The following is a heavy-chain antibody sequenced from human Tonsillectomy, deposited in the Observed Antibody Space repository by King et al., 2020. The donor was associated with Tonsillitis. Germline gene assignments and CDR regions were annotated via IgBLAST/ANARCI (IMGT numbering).Heavy chain of an antibody. CDR2: IYHSGST. J-gene: IGHJ3*02. D-gene: IGHD3-22*01. CDR1: GYSISSGYY. Sequence: QVQLPESGPGLVKPSETLSLTCTVSGYSISSGYYWGWIRQPPGKGLEWIGSIYHSGSTYYNPSLKSRVTISVDTSKNQFPLKLSSVTAAVTAVYYCAVLDLLPLYDSKPPEAFHILVQGTMVTVSS. V-gene: IGHV4-38-2*02. CDR3: AVLDLLPLYDSKPPEAFHI.